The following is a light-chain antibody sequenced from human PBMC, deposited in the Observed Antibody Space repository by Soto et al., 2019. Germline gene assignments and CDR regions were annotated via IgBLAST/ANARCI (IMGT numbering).Light chain of an antibody. Sequence: QSVLTQPPSASGTPGQRVTISCSGSSSNIGSNTVNWYHHLPGTAPKLLIYSNNQRPSGVPDRFSASKSGTSASLAISGLQSEDEADYYCAAWDGSLNGYVFGTGTRSPS. V-gene: IGLV1-44*01. CDR3: AAWDGSLNGYV. CDR1: SSNIGSNT. CDR2: SNN. J-gene: IGLJ1*01.